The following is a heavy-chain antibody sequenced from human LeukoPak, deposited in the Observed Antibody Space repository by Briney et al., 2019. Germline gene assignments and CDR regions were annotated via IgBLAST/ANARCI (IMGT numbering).Heavy chain of an antibody. CDR3: AKARGATYGTYYFDY. V-gene: IGHV3-23*01. D-gene: IGHD4/OR15-4a*01. CDR1: GFTFSSYA. J-gene: IGHJ4*02. CDR2: SGSGGDT. Sequence: QPGGSLRLSCAASGFTFSSYAMNWVRQAPGKGLEWVSISGSGGDTYYEESVKGRFTISRDNSKNTMYLQMNSLRAEDTAVYYCAKARGATYGTYYFDYWGQGTLVTVSS.